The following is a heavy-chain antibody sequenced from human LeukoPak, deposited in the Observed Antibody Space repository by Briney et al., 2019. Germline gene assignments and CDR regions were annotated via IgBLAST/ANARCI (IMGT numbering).Heavy chain of an antibody. CDR1: GGSFSDYS. V-gene: IGHV4-34*01. CDR3: ARLGLYTSSWYRFYYFDY. CDR2: INHSGSA. J-gene: IGHJ4*02. D-gene: IGHD6-13*01. Sequence: PSEILSLTCGVHGGSFSDYSWSWLRQAPGTGLEWIGDINHSGSASYNPSLKNRLTMSVDTSKNQFSLKLSSVTAADTAVYYCARLGLYTSSWYRFYYFDYWGQGTLVTVSS.